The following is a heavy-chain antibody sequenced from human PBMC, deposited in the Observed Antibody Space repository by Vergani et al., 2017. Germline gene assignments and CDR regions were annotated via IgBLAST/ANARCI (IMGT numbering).Heavy chain of an antibody. CDR1: GFTFSSAW. CDR3: TTSTKCELGCYVDY. D-gene: IGHD1/OR15-1a*01. V-gene: IGHV3-15*01. CDR2: IRPKTDGETT. Sequence: EVQPVESGGGLVKPGGSLRLSCTTSGFTFSSAWMSWVRQAPGKGLEWVARIRPKTDGETTDYAAPVKGRFTISRDDSKNTLYLQMNSLKTEDTAVYYCTTSTKCELGCYVDYWGQGTLVTVSS. J-gene: IGHJ4*02.